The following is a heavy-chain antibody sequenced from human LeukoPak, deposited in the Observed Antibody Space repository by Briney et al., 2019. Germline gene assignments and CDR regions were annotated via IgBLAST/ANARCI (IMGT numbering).Heavy chain of an antibody. J-gene: IGHJ4*02. V-gene: IGHV1-8*01. Sequence: ASVKVSCKASGYTFTSYDINWVRQATGQGLEWMGWMNPNSGNTGYAQKFQGRVTMTRNTSISTAYMELSSLRSEDTAVYYCARLVRVSPYDYVWGSYRKDYWGQGTLVTVSS. CDR1: GYTFTSYD. CDR3: ARLVRVSPYDYVWGSYRKDY. CDR2: MNPNSGNT. D-gene: IGHD3-16*02.